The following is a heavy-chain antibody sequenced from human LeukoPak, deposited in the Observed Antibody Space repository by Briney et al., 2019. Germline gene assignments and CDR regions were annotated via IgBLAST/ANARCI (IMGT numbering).Heavy chain of an antibody. V-gene: IGHV4-28*01. D-gene: IGHD2-8*01. CDR1: GYSISSSDW. J-gene: IGHJ3*02. CDR3: ARRNGYAFDI. Sequence: SDTLSLTCAVSGYSISSSDWWGWIRQPSGKGLEWIGYIFYSGSTYYNPSLKSRVTMSVDTSKDQFSLKLSSVTAVDTAVYYCARRNGYAFDIWGQGTMVTVSS. CDR2: IFYSGST.